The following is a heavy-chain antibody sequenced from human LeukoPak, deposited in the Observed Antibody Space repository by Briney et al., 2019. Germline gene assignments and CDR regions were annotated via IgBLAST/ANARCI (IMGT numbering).Heavy chain of an antibody. Sequence: GASVKVSCKASGYTFTSYGISWVRQAPGQGLEWMGWISAYNGNTNYAQKLQGRVTMTTDTSTSTDYIELRSQRPEDSAEDYCERRGGYSVVVVAANHWFDPWGQGTLVTVSS. CDR3: ERRGGYSVVVVAANHWFDP. V-gene: IGHV1-18*01. CDR2: ISAYNGNT. J-gene: IGHJ5*02. CDR1: GYTFTSYG. D-gene: IGHD2-15*01.